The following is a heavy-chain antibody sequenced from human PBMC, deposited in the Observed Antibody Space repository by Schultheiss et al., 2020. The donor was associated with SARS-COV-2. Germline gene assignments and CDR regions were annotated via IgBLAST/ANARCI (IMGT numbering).Heavy chain of an antibody. CDR3: ARRYDVILPPALIYYQYYGMDV. D-gene: IGHD2-2*01. V-gene: IGHV1-8*01. Sequence: ASVKVSCKASGYTFTSYDINWVRQATGQGLEWMGWMNPNSGNTGYAQKFQGRVTITADESTSTAYMELSSLRSEDTAVYYCARRYDVILPPALIYYQYYGMDVWGQGTTVTVSS. CDR2: MNPNSGNT. CDR1: GYTFTSYD. J-gene: IGHJ6*02.